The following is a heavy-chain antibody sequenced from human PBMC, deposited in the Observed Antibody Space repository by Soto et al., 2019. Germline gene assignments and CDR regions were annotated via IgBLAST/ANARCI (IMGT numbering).Heavy chain of an antibody. J-gene: IGHJ3*02. V-gene: IGHV2-5*01. D-gene: IGHD4-17*01. Sequence: QITLKESGPTLVKPTQPLTLTCTFSGFSLSTSGVGVGWIRQPPGKALEWLALIYWNDDKRYSPSLKSRLTITKDTSKNQVVLTMTNMDPVDTATYYCAHSGYDYGLGGAFDIWGQGTMVTVSS. CDR2: IYWNDDK. CDR3: AHSGYDYGLGGAFDI. CDR1: GFSLSTSGVG.